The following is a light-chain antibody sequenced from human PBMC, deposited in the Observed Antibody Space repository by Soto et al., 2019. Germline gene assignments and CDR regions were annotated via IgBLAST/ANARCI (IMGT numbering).Light chain of an antibody. CDR1: QSISSW. J-gene: IGKJ5*01. CDR2: RSS. V-gene: IGKV1-5*03. Sequence: IHMRHSPSTLSASVLYRVTITCLSSQSISSWLAWYQQKPGKAPKLLIYRSSNLESGVPSRFSGSGSGTEFTLTISGLQPEDSLTYYCQQAKSFPITFGQGTRLEIK. CDR3: QQAKSFPIT.